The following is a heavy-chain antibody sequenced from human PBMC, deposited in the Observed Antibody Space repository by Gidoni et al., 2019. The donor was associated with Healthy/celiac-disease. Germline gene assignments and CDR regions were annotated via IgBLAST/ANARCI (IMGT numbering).Heavy chain of an antibody. CDR3: ARDRYCSSTSCRKYNWFDP. D-gene: IGHD2-2*01. CDR1: GGSFSGYY. J-gene: IGHJ5*02. Sequence: QVQLQQWGAGLLKPSETLSLTCAVYGGSFSGYYWSWIRQPPGKGLEWIGEINHSGSTNYNPSLKSRVTISVDTSKNQFSLKLSSVTAADTAVYYCARDRYCSSTSCRKYNWFDPWGQGTLVTVSS. CDR2: INHSGST. V-gene: IGHV4-34*01.